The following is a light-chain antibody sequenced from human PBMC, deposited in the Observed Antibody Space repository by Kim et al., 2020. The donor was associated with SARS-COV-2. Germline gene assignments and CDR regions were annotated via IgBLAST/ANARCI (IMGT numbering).Light chain of an antibody. J-gene: IGLJ3*02. V-gene: IGLV1-44*01. CDR2: FNN. CDR3: AVWDDGLSAWL. CDR1: ISNIGTNA. Sequence: QSVLTQPPSSSGTPGQRVTISCSGSISNIGTNAVNWYQRLPGEAPKLLIYFNNQRPSGVPARFSASKSGTSASLAISGVQSEDEGDYFCAVWDDGLSAWLFGGGTHLTVL.